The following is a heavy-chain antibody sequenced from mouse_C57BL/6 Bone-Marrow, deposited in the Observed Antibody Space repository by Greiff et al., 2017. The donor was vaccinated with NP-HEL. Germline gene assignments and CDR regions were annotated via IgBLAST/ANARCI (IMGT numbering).Heavy chain of an antibody. J-gene: IGHJ1*03. Sequence: EVKLMESGGGLVKPGGSLKLSCAASGFTFSSYTMSWVRQTPEKRLEWVATISGGGGNTYYPDNVKGRFTISRDNAKNTLYLKMSSLRSEDTALYYCARPGRGYFDVWGTGTTVTVSS. CDR2: ISGGGGNT. V-gene: IGHV5-9*01. CDR3: ARPGRGYFDV. CDR1: GFTFSSYT. D-gene: IGHD1-1*02.